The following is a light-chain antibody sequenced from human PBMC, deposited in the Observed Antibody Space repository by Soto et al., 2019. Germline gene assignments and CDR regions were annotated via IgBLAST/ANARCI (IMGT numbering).Light chain of an antibody. J-gene: IGKJ2*01. CDR1: QSVRNY. V-gene: IGKV3-11*01. CDR2: DAS. CDR3: QQRSNWPPGFT. Sequence: EIVLTQSPATLSLSPGESATLSCRASQSVRNYLAWYQQKPGQAPRLLINDASSRAIGIPARFSGSGSGTDFTLTISSLEPEDFAVYYCQQRSNWPPGFTFGQGTKLEIK.